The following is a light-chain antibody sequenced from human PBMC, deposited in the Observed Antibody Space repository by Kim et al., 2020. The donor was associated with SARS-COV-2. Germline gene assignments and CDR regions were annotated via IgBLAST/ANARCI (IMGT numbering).Light chain of an antibody. CDR1: SSDVGGYNY. Sequence: QSALTQPASVSGSPGQSITISCTGTSSDVGGYNYVSWYQQYPGKAPKLLIYDVTKRPSGVSYRFSGSKSGNTASLTISGLQAEDEADYYCSSYTTSSTYVFATGTKVTVL. V-gene: IGLV2-14*01. J-gene: IGLJ1*01. CDR2: DVT. CDR3: SSYTTSSTYV.